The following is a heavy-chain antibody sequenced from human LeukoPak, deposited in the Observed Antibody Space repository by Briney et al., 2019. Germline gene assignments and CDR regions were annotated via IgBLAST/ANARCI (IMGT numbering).Heavy chain of an antibody. CDR1: GYSISSGYY. CDR3: ASSGRWDYYYMDV. J-gene: IGHJ6*03. CDR2: IYHSGST. Sequence: KPSETLSLTCAVSGYSISSGYYWGWLRQPPGKGLEWIGSIYHSGSTYYNPSLKSRVTISVDTSKNQFSLKLSSVTAADTAVYYCASSGRWDYYYMDVWGKGTTVTVSS. V-gene: IGHV4-38-2*01. D-gene: IGHD4-23*01.